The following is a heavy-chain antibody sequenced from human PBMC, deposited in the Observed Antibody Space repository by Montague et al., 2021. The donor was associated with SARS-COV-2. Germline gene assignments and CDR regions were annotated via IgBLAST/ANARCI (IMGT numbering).Heavy chain of an antibody. Sequence: SETLSLTCAVHGASFSTYYWYWTRQPQGQGLEWIGEIHHGGSTNYNPYLTRRVTISADTSTSQFALKLTSVSAADTAVYYCARLGDGVVPSPILGVGPYYSYYYMDVWGKGTTVTVSS. CDR1: GASFSTYY. D-gene: IGHD3-10*01. CDR3: ARLGDGVVPSPILGVGPYYSYYYMDV. J-gene: IGHJ6*03. V-gene: IGHV4-34*01. CDR2: IHHGGST.